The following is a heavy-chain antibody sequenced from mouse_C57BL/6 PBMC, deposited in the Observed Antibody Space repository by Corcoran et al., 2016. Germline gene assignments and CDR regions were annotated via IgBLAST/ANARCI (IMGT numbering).Heavy chain of an antibody. J-gene: IGHJ3*01. CDR1: GYTFTDYD. CDR2: IFPGSGST. V-gene: IGHV1-75*01. Sequence: QVQLQQSGPELVKPGASVKISCKASGYTFTDYDINWVKQRPGQGLEWIGWIFPGSGSTDYNEKFKGKATLTVDKSSSTAYMLLSSLTSEDSAVYFCERTPYYDYDVAWLAYWGLGTLVTVSA. CDR3: ERTPYYDYDVAWLAY. D-gene: IGHD2-4*01.